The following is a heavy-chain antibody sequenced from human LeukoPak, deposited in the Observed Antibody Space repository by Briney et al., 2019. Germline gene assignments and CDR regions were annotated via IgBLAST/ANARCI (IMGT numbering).Heavy chain of an antibody. J-gene: IGHJ4*02. CDR3: ASLVGVSREIGPYYFDY. V-gene: IGHV1-69*05. Sequence: GASVKVSCKASEGTLSSYAISRVRQAPGPGLEWMGGTITIFGTANNAQKFQGRVTITTDDSTSTAYMELSSLGSEDTPGYYCASLVGVSREIGPYYFDYWGQGTLVTVSS. CDR1: EGTLSSYA. D-gene: IGHD1-26*01. CDR2: TITIFGTA.